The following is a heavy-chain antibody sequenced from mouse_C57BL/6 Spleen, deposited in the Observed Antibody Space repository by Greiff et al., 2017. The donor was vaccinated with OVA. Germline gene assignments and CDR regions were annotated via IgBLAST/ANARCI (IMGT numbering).Heavy chain of an antibody. J-gene: IGHJ2*01. CDR2: INPYNGGT. Sequence: QLQQSGPVLVKPGASVKMSCKASGYTFTDYYMNWVKQSHGKSLEWIGVINPYNGGTSYNQKFKGKATSTVDKSSSTAYMELNSLTSEDSAVYYCARGEESRDFDYWGQGTTLTVSS. V-gene: IGHV1-19*01. CDR3: ARGEESRDFDY. CDR1: GYTFTDYY.